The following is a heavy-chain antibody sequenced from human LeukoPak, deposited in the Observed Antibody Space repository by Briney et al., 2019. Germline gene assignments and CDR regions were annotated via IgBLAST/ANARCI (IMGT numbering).Heavy chain of an antibody. Sequence: ASVKVSCKASGGTFSSYAISWVRQAPGQGLEWMGGIIPIFGTANYAQKFQGRVTITADESTSTAYMELSNLRSEDTAVYYCARGGYSGYDFGDAFDIWGQGTMVTVSS. J-gene: IGHJ3*02. CDR2: IIPIFGTA. V-gene: IGHV1-69*13. CDR3: ARGGYSGYDFGDAFDI. D-gene: IGHD5-12*01. CDR1: GGTFSSYA.